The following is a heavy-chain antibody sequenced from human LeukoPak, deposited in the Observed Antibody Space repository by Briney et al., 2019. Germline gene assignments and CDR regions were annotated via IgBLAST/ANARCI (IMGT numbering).Heavy chain of an antibody. Sequence: GSLRLSCAASGFTFSSYAMSWVRQAPGKGLEWIGGIYYGGSTYYNPSLKSRVTISVDTSKNQFSLKLTSVTAADTAVYYCARQGGWYGLLDYWGQGTLVTVSS. CDR1: GFTFSSYA. V-gene: IGHV4-39*01. D-gene: IGHD6-19*01. J-gene: IGHJ4*02. CDR2: IYYGGST. CDR3: ARQGGWYGLLDY.